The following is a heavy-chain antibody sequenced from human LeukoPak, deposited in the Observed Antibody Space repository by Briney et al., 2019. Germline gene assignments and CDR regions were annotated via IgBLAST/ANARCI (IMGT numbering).Heavy chain of an antibody. D-gene: IGHD5-24*01. V-gene: IGHV4-59*01. J-gene: IGHJ5*02. Sequence: PETLSLTCILPGGSISSYYGSWVRQPPGEGLEWVGYIYYRGNSKYNPALKSRVTISADTSKNQFSLKLSSVTAADTAVYYCARDPRRWGDFSVGHWFDPWGQGTLVTVSS. CDR3: ARDPRRWGDFSVGHWFDP. CDR1: GGSISSYY. CDR2: IYYRGNS.